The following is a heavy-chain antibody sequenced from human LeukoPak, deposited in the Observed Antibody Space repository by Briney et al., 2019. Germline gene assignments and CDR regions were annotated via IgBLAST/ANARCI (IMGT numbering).Heavy chain of an antibody. J-gene: IGHJ5*02. V-gene: IGHV3-23*01. CDR2: TSGGDT. Sequence: GGSLTLYCTASGFTINNNAMSWLRQAPGKELKWFTTTSGGDTYYAGSVKGRVTISRDNSKNTPYMQLNSLGAEDMAVYFCARCRRDTSGLCNWLDPWGQGTQVSVSS. D-gene: IGHD6-19*01. CDR3: ARCRRDTSGLCNWLDP. CDR1: GFTINNNA.